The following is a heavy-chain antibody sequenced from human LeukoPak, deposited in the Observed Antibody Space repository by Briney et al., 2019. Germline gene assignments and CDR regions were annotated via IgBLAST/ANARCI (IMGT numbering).Heavy chain of an antibody. CDR2: INPNGGGT. CDR1: AYTFTGNY. Sequence: ASVKVSCKASAYTFTGNYMHWVRQAPGQGLEWMGWINPNGGGTNYAQKLQGRVTMTRDTSISTAYLELSRLRSDDTAVYYCARDGVRGDSYGYYRPYFDYWGQGTLVTVSS. J-gene: IGHJ4*02. D-gene: IGHD5-18*01. CDR3: ARDGVRGDSYGYYRPYFDY. V-gene: IGHV1-2*02.